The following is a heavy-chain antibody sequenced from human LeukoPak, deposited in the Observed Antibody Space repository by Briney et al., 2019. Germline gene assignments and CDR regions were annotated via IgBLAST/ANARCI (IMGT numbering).Heavy chain of an antibody. CDR2: INHSGST. CDR1: GGSFSGYY. V-gene: IGHV4-34*01. Sequence: SETLSLTCAVYGGSFSGYYWSWICQPPGKGLEWIGEINHSGSTNYNPSLKSRVTISVDTSKNQFSLKLSSVTAADTAVYYCARGPTIFWYWGQGTLVTVSS. J-gene: IGHJ4*02. D-gene: IGHD3-9*01. CDR3: ARGPTIFWY.